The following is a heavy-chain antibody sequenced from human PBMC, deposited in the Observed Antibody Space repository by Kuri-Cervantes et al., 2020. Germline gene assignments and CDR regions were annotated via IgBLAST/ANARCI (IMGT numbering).Heavy chain of an antibody. Sequence: LSLTCVGSGFTFSNYAMTWVRQAPGKGLEWVSGISTNYITYYTDSVKGRFTISRDNSKNTLHLQMNSLRVGDTAVYYCARDRGRLAFDIWGQGTMVTVSS. V-gene: IGHV3-23*01. CDR1: GFTFSNYA. D-gene: IGHD3-10*01. CDR2: ISTNYIT. CDR3: ARDRGRLAFDI. J-gene: IGHJ3*02.